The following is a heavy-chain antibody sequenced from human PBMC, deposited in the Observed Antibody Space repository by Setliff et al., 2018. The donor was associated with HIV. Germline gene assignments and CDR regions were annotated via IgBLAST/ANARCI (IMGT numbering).Heavy chain of an antibody. D-gene: IGHD5-18*01. V-gene: IGHV4-59*01. Sequence: SETLSLTCTVSGGSTSGYYWSWIRQPPGKGLEWIGYIYYRGSTDYNPSLKSRVTVSIDTSKNQFSLKLSSVTAADTAVYYCARSVDTTLVPAYYFDYWGQGTLVTVSS. CDR2: IYYRGST. J-gene: IGHJ4*02. CDR1: GGSTSGYY. CDR3: ARSVDTTLVPAYYFDY.